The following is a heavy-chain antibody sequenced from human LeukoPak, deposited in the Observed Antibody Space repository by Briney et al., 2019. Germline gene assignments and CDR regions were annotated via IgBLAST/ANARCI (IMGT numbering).Heavy chain of an antibody. V-gene: IGHV1-69*05. CDR2: IIPIFGTA. Sequence: GSSVKVPCKASGGTFSSYAISWVRQAPGQGLEWMGGIIPIFGTANYAQKFQGRVTITTDESTSTAYMELSSLRSEDTAVYYCASSYGDYVNFDYWGQGTLLTVSS. J-gene: IGHJ4*02. D-gene: IGHD4-17*01. CDR1: GGTFSSYA. CDR3: ASSYGDYVNFDY.